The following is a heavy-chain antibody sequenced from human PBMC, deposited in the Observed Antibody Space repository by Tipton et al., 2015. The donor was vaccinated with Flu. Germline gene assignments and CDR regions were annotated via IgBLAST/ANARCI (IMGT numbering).Heavy chain of an antibody. J-gene: IGHJ6*02. Sequence: TLSLTYTVSGGSISSGGAFWTWIRQHPGKGLEWIGCIYYSGSTYYNPSLQSRVSISVDTSKNQFSLKLDSVTAADTAVYYCARDQGFGDGLTYNYYVMDVWGQGTTVTVSS. CDR3: ARDQGFGDGLTYNYYVMDV. CDR1: GGSISSGGAF. D-gene: IGHD3-10*01. V-gene: IGHV4-31*03. CDR2: IYYSGST.